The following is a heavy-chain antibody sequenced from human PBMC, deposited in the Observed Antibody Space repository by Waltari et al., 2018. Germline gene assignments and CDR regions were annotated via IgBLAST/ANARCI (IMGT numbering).Heavy chain of an antibody. D-gene: IGHD3-22*01. Sequence: QVQLQESGPGLVKPSQTLSLTCTVSGGSISSGSYYWSWIRQPAGKGLEWIGRIYTSGSTNYNPSLKSRVTISVDTSKNQFSRQLSSVTAADTAVYYWARGDYYDSSGYYGWGQGTLVTVSS. CDR2: IYTSGST. J-gene: IGHJ4*02. CDR1: GGSISSGSYY. CDR3: ARGDYYDSSGYYG. V-gene: IGHV4-61*02.